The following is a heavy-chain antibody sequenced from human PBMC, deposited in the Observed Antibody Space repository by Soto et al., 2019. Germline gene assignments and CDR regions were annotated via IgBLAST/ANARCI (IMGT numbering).Heavy chain of an antibody. CDR3: ARSNYRGSFDP. V-gene: IGHV4-28*01. J-gene: IGHJ5*02. Sequence: SETLSLTCAVSGDSITSNYWWGWIRQPPGKGLEWIGYIYYSGNTFYNPSLKSRVTMSVDKSKNQFSLNVNSVTAVDTAVYYCARSNYRGSFDPPCQGTFVTVS. CDR1: GDSITSNYW. CDR2: IYYSGNT. D-gene: IGHD1-7*01.